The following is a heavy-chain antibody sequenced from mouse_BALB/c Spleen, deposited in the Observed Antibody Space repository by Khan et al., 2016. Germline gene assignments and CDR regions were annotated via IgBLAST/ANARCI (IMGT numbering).Heavy chain of an antibody. CDR3: ARHYYGGCYDFAY. J-gene: IGHJ3*01. CDR2: INPSTGYT. Sequence: QVQLKESGAELAKPGASVKMSCKASGYTFTSYWMHWVKQRPGQGLEWIGYINPSTGYTEYNQKFKDKATLTADKSSSTAYMQLSSLTSEDSAVYYCARHYYGGCYDFAYWGQGTLVTVSA. D-gene: IGHD1-2*01. V-gene: IGHV1-7*01. CDR1: GYTFTSYW.